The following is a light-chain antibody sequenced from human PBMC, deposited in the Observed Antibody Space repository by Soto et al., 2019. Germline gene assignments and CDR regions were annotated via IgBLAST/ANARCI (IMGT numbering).Light chain of an antibody. Sequence: EIVLTQSPGTLSLSPGARATLSCRASQSVTSNYLAWYQQKPGQAPRLLIYGASTRATGIPDRFSGSGSGTDFTLTISRLEPEDFALYYCQQYGNSAPITFGQGTRLEIK. J-gene: IGKJ5*01. CDR2: GAS. CDR1: QSVTSNY. V-gene: IGKV3-20*01. CDR3: QQYGNSAPIT.